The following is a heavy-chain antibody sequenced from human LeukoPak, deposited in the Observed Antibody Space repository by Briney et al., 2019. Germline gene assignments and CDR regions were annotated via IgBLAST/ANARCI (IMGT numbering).Heavy chain of an antibody. CDR2: ISAYNGNT. CDR1: GYTFTSYG. CDR3: ARDGWVFGVVSPPY. V-gene: IGHV1-18*01. D-gene: IGHD3-3*01. J-gene: IGHJ4*02. Sequence: GASVKVSYKASGYTFTSYGISWVRQAPGQGLEWMGWISAYNGNTNYAQKLQGRVTMTTDTSTSTAYMELRSLRSDDTAVYYCARDGWVFGVVSPPYWGQGTLVTVSS.